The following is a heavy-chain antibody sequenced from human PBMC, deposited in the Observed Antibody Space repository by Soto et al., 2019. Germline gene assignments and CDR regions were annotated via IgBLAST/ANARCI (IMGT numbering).Heavy chain of an antibody. V-gene: IGHV3-21*01. D-gene: IGHD2-21*01. CDR3: ARDRPLTLFTGPYYYYGMDV. Sequence: GGSLRLSCAASGFTFSSYSMNWVRQAPGKGLEWVSSISSSSSYIYYADSVKGRFTISRGNAKNSLYLQMNSLRAEDTAVYYCARDRPLTLFTGPYYYYGMDVWGQGTTVTVSS. CDR1: GFTFSSYS. CDR2: ISSSSSYI. J-gene: IGHJ6*02.